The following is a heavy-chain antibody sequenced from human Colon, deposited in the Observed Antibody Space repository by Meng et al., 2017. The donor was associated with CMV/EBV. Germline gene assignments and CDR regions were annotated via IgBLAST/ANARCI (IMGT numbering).Heavy chain of an antibody. J-gene: IGHJ1*01. CDR3: ASHSSYVWGSHH. D-gene: IGHD3-16*01. CDR1: GYSFTGYY. V-gene: IGHV1-2*02. Sequence: QVQVVQFGAEVRIPGASVKVSCKASGYSFTGYYIHWVRQAPGQGLEWMGWMDPTTGRTDYAQKFQGTVTMTRDTSISTAYLELSRLTSDDTAVYYCASHSSYVWGSHHWGQGTLVTASS. CDR2: MDPTTGRT.